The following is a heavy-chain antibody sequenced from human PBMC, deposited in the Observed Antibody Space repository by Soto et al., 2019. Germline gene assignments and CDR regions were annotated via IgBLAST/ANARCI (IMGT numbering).Heavy chain of an antibody. D-gene: IGHD4-17*01. V-gene: IGHV4-31*03. CDR3: ARVTTVTGNYYYYYMDV. CDR1: GGSISSGGYY. J-gene: IGHJ6*03. CDR2: IYYSGST. Sequence: SETLSLTCTVSGGSISSGGYYWSWIRQHPGKGLEWIGYIYYSGSTYYNPSLKSRVTISVDTSKNQFSLKLSSVTAADTAVYYCARVTTVTGNYYYYYMDVWGKGTTVTVSS.